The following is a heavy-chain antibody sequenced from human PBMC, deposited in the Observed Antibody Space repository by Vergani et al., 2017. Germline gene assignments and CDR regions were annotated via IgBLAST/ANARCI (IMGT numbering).Heavy chain of an antibody. J-gene: IGHJ4*02. CDR3: ARDKDYDFWSGYVYYFDY. V-gene: IGHV4-4*07. D-gene: IGHD3-3*01. CDR1: GGSISSYY. Sequence: QVQLQESGPGLVKPSETLSLTCTVSGGSISSYYWSWIRQPAGKGLEWIGRIYTSGSTNYNPSLTSRVTMSVDTSKNQFSLKLSTVTAADTAVYYCARDKDYDFWSGYVYYFDYWGQGTLVTVSA. CDR2: IYTSGST.